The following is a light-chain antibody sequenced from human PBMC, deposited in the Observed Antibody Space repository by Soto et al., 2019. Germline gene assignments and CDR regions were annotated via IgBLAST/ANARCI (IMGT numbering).Light chain of an antibody. V-gene: IGKV3-15*01. CDR2: GAS. CDR3: QQYGSSSIT. CDR1: QSVSSN. Sequence: EIVITQSPATLSVSPGERATLSCRASQSVSSNLAWYQQKPGQAPRLLIYGASTRATGIPARFSGSGSGTDFTLAISGLEPEDFAVYYCQQYGSSSITFGQGTRLEIK. J-gene: IGKJ5*01.